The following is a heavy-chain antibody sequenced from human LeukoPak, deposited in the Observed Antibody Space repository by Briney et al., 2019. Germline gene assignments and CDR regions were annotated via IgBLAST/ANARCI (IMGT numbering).Heavy chain of an antibody. D-gene: IGHD3-10*01. CDR2: INPNSGGT. CDR1: GYTFTGYY. J-gene: IGHJ6*02. CDR3: ARVQLVRGVITYYYYGMDV. V-gene: IGHV1-2*02. Sequence: ASVKVSCKASGYTFTGYYMHWVRQAPGQGLEWMGWINPNSGGTNYAQKFQGRVTMTRDTSISTAYMELSRLRSDDTAVYYCARVQLVRGVITYYYYGMDVWGQGTTVTVSS.